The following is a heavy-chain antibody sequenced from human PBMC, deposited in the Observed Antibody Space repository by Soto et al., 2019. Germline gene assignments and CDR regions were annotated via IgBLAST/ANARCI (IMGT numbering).Heavy chain of an antibody. CDR2: ISSSSSYI. CDR3: ARDPQALRYFDWSPLYYYYGMDV. J-gene: IGHJ6*02. Sequence: EVQLVESGGGLVKPGGSLRLSCAASGFTFSSYSMNWVRQAPGKGLEWVSSISSSSSYIYYADSVKGRFTISRDNAKNSLYMQMNSLRAEDTAVYYCARDPQALRYFDWSPLYYYYGMDVWGQGTTVTVSS. CDR1: GFTFSSYS. V-gene: IGHV3-21*01. D-gene: IGHD3-9*01.